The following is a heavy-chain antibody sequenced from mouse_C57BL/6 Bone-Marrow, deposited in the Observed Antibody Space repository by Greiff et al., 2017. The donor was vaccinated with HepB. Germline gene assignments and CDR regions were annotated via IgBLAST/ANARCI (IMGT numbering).Heavy chain of an antibody. Sequence: EVKVVESGGGLVQPGGSLSLSCAASGFTFTDYYMSWVRQPPGKALEWLGFIRNKANGYTTEYSASVKGRFTISRDNSQSILYLQMNALRAEYSATYYCARCHGSHYYDAWGPGPTLTVSS. J-gene: IGHJ2*01. V-gene: IGHV7-3*01. CDR1: GFTFTDYY. CDR2: IRNKANGYTT. CDR3: ARCHGSHYYDA. D-gene: IGHD1-1*01.